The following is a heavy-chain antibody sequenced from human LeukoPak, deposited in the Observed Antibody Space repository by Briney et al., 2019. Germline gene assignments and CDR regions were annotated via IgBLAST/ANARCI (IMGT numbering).Heavy chain of an antibody. Sequence: GASVKVSCKASGYTFTGYYLHWVRQAPGQGLEWMGRINPNSGGTNSAQKLQGRVTMTRDTSIRTADMELSRLRSDDTAVYYCARNLISPPVAENYWGQGTLVTVSS. V-gene: IGHV1-2*06. CDR3: ARNLISPPVAENY. J-gene: IGHJ4*02. CDR1: GYTFTGYY. D-gene: IGHD6-19*01. CDR2: INPNSGGT.